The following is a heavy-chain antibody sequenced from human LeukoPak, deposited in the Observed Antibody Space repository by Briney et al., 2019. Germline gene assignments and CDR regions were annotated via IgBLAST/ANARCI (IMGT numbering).Heavy chain of an antibody. J-gene: IGHJ6*02. D-gene: IGHD3-10*01. CDR2: TYNSGST. V-gene: IGHV4-59*01. CDR1: GGSIRSSY. CDR3: ARASPGATFYYGMDV. Sequence: SETLSLTCTVSGGSIRSSYWSRIRQPPGKGLEWIGCTYNSGSTKYNPSLKSRVTISEDTSKNQFSLKLSSVTAADTAVYYCARASPGATFYYGMDVWGQGTTVTVSS.